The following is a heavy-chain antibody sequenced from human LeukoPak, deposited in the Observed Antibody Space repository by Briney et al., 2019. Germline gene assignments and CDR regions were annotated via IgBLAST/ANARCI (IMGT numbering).Heavy chain of an antibody. CDR3: ARDRYSGSYRDY. CDR2: IYYSGST. V-gene: IGHV4-59*01. Sequence: SETLSLTCTVSGGSISSYCWSWIRQPPGKGLEWIGYIYYSGSTNYNPSLKSRVTISVDTSKNQFSLKLSSVTAADTAVYYCARDRYSGSYRDYWGQGTLVTVSS. CDR1: GGSISSYC. D-gene: IGHD1-26*01. J-gene: IGHJ4*02.